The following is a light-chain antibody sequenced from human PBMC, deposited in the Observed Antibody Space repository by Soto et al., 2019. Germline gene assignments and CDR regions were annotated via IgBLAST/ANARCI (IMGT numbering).Light chain of an antibody. V-gene: IGKV3-20*01. J-gene: IGKJ1*01. Sequence: EIVLTQSPGTLSLSPGERATLSRRASQTISGTYLAWYQQKPGQAPRLLIYSSSSRAAGVSDRFSGSGSGTDFSLTISSLQPDDFATYYCQQYNSYSFGQGTKVDIK. CDR3: QQYNSYS. CDR1: QTISGTY. CDR2: SSS.